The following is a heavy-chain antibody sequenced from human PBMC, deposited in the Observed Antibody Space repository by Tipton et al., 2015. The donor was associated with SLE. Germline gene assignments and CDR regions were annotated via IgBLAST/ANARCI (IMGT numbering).Heavy chain of an antibody. CDR3: ARPDYYGSGSNAFDI. D-gene: IGHD3-10*01. CDR2: IYYSGSA. CDR1: GGSISSSSYY. V-gene: IGHV4-39*07. J-gene: IGHJ3*02. Sequence: TLSLTCTVSGGSISSSSYYWGWIRQPPGKGLEWIGSIYYSGSAYYNPSLKSRVTISVDTSKNQFSLKLSSVTAADTAAYYCARPDYYGSGSNAFDIWGQGTMVTVSS.